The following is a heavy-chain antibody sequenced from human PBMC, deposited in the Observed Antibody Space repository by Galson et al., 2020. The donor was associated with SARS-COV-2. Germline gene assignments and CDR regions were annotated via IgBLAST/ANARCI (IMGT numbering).Heavy chain of an antibody. CDR1: GLSFMSYN. CDR2: TWYDGSKQ. CDR3: VKPGGDGYNSGFDL. Sequence: GGSLRLSCATSGLSFMSYNMHWVRQAPGKGLEWVAITWYDGSKQFYAESVKGRFTISRDDSTKTLHLHMSSLKDDDTAVYYCVKPGGDGYNSGFDLWGQGTPVTVSP. J-gene: IGHJ4*02. D-gene: IGHD5-12*01. V-gene: IGHV3-33*03.